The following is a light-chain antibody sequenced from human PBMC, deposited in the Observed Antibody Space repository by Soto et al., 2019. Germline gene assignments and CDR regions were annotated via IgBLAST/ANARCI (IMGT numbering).Light chain of an antibody. CDR1: SSNIGAGYD. J-gene: IGLJ3*02. V-gene: IGLV1-40*01. CDR3: KSYDSSLNARV. Sequence: QSVLTQPPSVSGAPGQRVTISCTGSSSNIGAGYDVHWYQQLPGTAPKLLIYGNNNRPSGVPDRFSGSKSGTSASLAITGLQAEDEADYYCKSYDSSLNARVFGGGTKLTVL. CDR2: GNN.